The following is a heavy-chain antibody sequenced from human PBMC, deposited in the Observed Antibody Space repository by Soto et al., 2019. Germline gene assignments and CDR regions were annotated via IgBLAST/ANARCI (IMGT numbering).Heavy chain of an antibody. CDR1: GYTFNSYG. V-gene: IGHV1-18*01. D-gene: IGHD1-26*01. CDR2: ISAYDGDT. Sequence: QVQLVQSGAEVKKPGASVKVSCKASGYTFNSYGISWLRQAPGQGLEWMGWISAYDGDTKYAQKFQGRVTMTTDTSTSAANMEVGSLRSDDTAVYYWERSTGTYYIWFDPWGQGTLVTVSS. J-gene: IGHJ5*02. CDR3: ERSTGTYYIWFDP.